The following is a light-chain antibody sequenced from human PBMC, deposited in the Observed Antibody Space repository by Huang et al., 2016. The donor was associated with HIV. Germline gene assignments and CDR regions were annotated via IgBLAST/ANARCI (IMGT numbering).Light chain of an antibody. CDR3: QQFYSTPIT. V-gene: IGKV4-1*01. Sequence: DIVMTQSLDSLAVSLGERATINCKSSQSLLYRSNNKNYLAWYQQKPGQPPKLLIYWASTRESGGPDRFSGSGSGTDFTLTSSSLQAEDVAVYHCQQFYSTPITFGQGTRLEIK. J-gene: IGKJ5*01. CDR1: QSLLYRSNNKNY. CDR2: WAS.